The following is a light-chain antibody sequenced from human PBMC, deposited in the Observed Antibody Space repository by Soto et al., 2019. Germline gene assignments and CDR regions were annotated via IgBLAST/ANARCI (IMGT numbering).Light chain of an antibody. CDR3: QVWGSNADPYVA. V-gene: IGLV3-21*04. J-gene: IGLJ2*01. CDR1: NIGGKS. Sequence: SYELTQPPSVSVAPGETARITCGGNNIGGKSVHWYQWKPGQAPLLIIYNDGDRPSGIPERFSGSNSGNTATLTVSRVEAGDEAEYYCQVWGSNADPYVAFGGGTKLTVL. CDR2: NDG.